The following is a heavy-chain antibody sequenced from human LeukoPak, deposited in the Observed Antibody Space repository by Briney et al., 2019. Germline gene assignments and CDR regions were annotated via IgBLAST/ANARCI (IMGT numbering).Heavy chain of an antibody. CDR1: GGTFSSYA. V-gene: IGHV1-69*04. CDR2: IIPILGIA. D-gene: IGHD3-9*01. J-gene: IGHJ4*02. CDR3: ARGVPLLN. Sequence: SVKVSRKASGGTFSSYAISWVRQAPGQGLEWMGRIIPILGIANYAQKFQGRVTITADKSTSTAYMELSSLRSEDTAVYYCARGVPLLNWGQGTLVTVSS.